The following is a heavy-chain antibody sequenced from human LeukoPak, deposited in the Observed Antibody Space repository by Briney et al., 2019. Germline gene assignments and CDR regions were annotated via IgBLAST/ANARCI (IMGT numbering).Heavy chain of an antibody. D-gene: IGHD6-13*01. CDR2: IKQDGSEK. J-gene: IGHJ4*02. CDR1: GFTFSSYW. V-gene: IGHV3-7*01. CDR3: AKAMWEYSRSWAEAFDY. Sequence: GGSLRLSCAASGFTFSSYWMSWVRQAPGKGLEWVANIKQDGSEKYYVDSVKGRFTISRDNAKNSLYLQMNSLRAEDTAVYYCAKAMWEYSRSWAEAFDYWGQGTLVTVSS.